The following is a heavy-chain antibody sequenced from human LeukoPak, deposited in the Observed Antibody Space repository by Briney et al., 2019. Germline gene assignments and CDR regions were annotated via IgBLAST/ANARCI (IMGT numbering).Heavy chain of an antibody. CDR3: AKDRHYYDSSGFDY. CDR2: ISWNSGSI. CDR1: GFTFDDYA. D-gene: IGHD3-22*01. V-gene: IGHV3-9*01. Sequence: GGSLRLCCAASGFTFDDYAMHWVGQAPGKGLEWVSGISWNSGSIGYADSVKGRFTISRDKAKNSLYVQMNSLRAEDTALYYCAKDRHYYDSSGFDYWGQGTLVTVSS. J-gene: IGHJ4*02.